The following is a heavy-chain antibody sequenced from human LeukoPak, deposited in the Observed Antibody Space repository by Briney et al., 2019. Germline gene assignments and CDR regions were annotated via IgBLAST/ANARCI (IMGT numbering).Heavy chain of an antibody. V-gene: IGHV3-7*01. D-gene: IGHD3-22*01. J-gene: IGHJ4*02. CDR1: GFTFSSNW. CDR2: IQPDGSEQ. CDR3: ASGPYFYDSSDSHDY. Sequence: GGSLRLSCAASGFTFSSNWMSWVRQVPGKGLEWVGNIQPDGSEQYPVDSVKGRFTISRDNARNSLFLQMNSLRVEDTAVYYCASGPYFYDSSDSHDYWGQGTLVTVSS.